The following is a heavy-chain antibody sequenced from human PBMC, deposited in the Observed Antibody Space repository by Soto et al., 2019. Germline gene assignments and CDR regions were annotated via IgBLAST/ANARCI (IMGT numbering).Heavy chain of an antibody. V-gene: IGHV1-2*02. CDR2: INPNSGGT. CDR1: GYTFTGYY. CDR3: ARDLEGCGGDC. J-gene: IGHJ4*02. Sequence: ASVKISCKASGYTFTGYYMHWVRQAPGQGLEWMGWINPNSGGTNYAQKFQGRVTMTRDTSISTAHMELSRLRSDDTAVYYCARDLEGCGGDCFGQGTLVTVSS. D-gene: IGHD2-21*01.